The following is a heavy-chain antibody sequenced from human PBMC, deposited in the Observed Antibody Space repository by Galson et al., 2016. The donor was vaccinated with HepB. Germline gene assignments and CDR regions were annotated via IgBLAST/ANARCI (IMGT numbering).Heavy chain of an antibody. J-gene: IGHJ4*02. V-gene: IGHV3-66*01. D-gene: IGHD1-26*01. CDR1: GFTVSNNY. CDR2: IYSGGST. Sequence: SLRLSCAASGFTVSNNYMSWVRQAPGKGLEWVSVIYSGGSTYFANSVKDRFTISRDNSKNTVYLQMNSLGAEDTAVYYCARDELGGSSYYLTWGQGTLVTVSP. CDR3: ARDELGGSSYYLT.